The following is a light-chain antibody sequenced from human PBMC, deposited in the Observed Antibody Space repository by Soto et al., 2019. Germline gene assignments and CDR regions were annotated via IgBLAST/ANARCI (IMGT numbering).Light chain of an antibody. CDR3: QQYGSPRVT. Sequence: EIVLTQSPGTLSLSPGEGAALSCRASQSISNSNIAWYQQKPGQAPRLLVYAASRRATGIPVRFSGSGSGTDFTLTISRLEPEDFAIYYCQQYGSPRVTFGQGTKVETK. CDR2: AAS. CDR1: QSISNSN. V-gene: IGKV3-20*01. J-gene: IGKJ1*01.